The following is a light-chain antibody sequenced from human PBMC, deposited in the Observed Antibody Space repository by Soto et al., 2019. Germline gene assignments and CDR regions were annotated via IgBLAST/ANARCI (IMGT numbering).Light chain of an antibody. V-gene: IGLV1-51*01. CDR3: ETWDTRLSAVV. CDR2: DTD. Sequence: QSVLTQPPSVSAAPGQKVTITCSGASTNIGKNDLAWYQQLPGRAPKLLIFDTDQRPSGIPDRFSGSKSGTSAALDITGLQTGDEADYYCETWDTRLSAVVFGGGTKLTVL. CDR1: STNIGKND. J-gene: IGLJ2*01.